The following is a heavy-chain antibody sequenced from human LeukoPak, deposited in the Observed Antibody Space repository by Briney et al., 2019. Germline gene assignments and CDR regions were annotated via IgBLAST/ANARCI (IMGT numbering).Heavy chain of an antibody. CDR2: ISGSGGST. J-gene: IGHJ4*02. V-gene: IGHV3-23*01. CDR1: GFTFSSYA. CDR3: AKERSYYDTSAYDY. D-gene: IGHD3-22*01. Sequence: GGSLRLSCAASGFTFSSYAMSWVRQAPGKGLEWVSAISGSGGSTYYADSVTGRFTISRDNSKNTLYLQMNSLRAEDTALYYCAKERSYYDTSAYDYWGQGILVTVSS.